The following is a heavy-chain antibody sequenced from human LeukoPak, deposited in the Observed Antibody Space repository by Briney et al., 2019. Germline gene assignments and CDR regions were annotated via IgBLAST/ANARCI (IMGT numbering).Heavy chain of an antibody. CDR1: GGSISSGGYY. V-gene: IGHV4-30-2*03. Sequence: SQTLSLTCTVSGGSISSGGYYWSWIRQPPGKGLEWIGSIYYSGSTYYNPSLKSRVTISVDTSKNQFSLKLGSVTAADTAVYYCARGIVVVPAAHLMDVWGKGTTVTVSS. D-gene: IGHD2-2*01. J-gene: IGHJ6*03. CDR3: ARGIVVVPAAHLMDV. CDR2: IYYSGST.